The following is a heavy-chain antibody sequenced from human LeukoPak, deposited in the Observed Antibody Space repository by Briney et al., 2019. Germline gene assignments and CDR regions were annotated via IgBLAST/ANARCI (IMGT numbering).Heavy chain of an antibody. CDR2: INPNSGGT. CDR1: GYTFTDYY. Sequence: ASVKVSCKTSGYTFTDYYMHWVRQAPGQGLEWMGWINPNSGGTNYAQKFQGRVTMTRDTSISTAYTELSRLRSDDTAVYYCARKEYRTDAFDIWGQGTMVTVSS. D-gene: IGHD6-6*01. CDR3: ARKEYRTDAFDI. J-gene: IGHJ3*02. V-gene: IGHV1-2*02.